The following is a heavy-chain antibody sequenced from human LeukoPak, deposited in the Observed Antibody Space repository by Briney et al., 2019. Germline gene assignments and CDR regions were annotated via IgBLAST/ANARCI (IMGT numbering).Heavy chain of an antibody. CDR1: AASISSNY. J-gene: IGHJ6*02. D-gene: IGHD3-22*01. CDR3: ARGGYYYESSGYYWSDYYYGMDV. CDR2: IYTSGRT. Sequence: SETLSLTCTVAAASISSNYWGWIRQPAGEGLEWIVLIYTSGRTNYNPSLNSRVTTAVDTSKNQFSQKLSSLTGADTAVYYCARGGYYYESSGYYWSDYYYGMDVWGQGTTVTVSS. V-gene: IGHV4-4*07.